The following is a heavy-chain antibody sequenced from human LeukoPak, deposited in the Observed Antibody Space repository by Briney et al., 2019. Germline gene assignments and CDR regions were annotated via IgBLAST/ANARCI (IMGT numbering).Heavy chain of an antibody. J-gene: IGHJ6*04. Sequence: SETLSLTCAVYGGSFSGYYWSWIRQPPGKGLEWIGEINHSGGTNYNPSLKSRVTISVDTSKNQFSLKLSSVTAADTAVYYCASLTVVPAAADNYYYYGMDVWGKGTTVTVSS. V-gene: IGHV4-34*01. CDR1: GGSFSGYY. D-gene: IGHD2-2*01. CDR3: ASLTVVPAAADNYYYYGMDV. CDR2: INHSGGT.